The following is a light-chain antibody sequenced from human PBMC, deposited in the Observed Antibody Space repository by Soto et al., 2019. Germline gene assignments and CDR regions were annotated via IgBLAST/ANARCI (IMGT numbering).Light chain of an antibody. Sequence: QSALAQPASVSGSPGQSITISCTGTSSDVGGYNYVSWYQQNPGKAPKLMIYEVSNRPSGVSNRFSGSKSGNMASLTISGLQAEDEADYYCSSYTINRTYVFVTRTKVTVL. CDR1: SSDVGGYNY. CDR2: EVS. J-gene: IGLJ1*01. V-gene: IGLV2-14*01. CDR3: SSYTINRTYV.